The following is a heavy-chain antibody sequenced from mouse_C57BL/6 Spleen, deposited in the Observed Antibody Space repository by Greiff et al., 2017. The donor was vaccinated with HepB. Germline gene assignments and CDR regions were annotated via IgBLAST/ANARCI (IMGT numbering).Heavy chain of an antibody. J-gene: IGHJ2*01. CDR1: GYAFSSSW. CDR3: ASSEATDSDY. CDR2: IYPGDGDT. Sequence: QVQLQQSGPELVKPGASVKISCKASGYAFSSSWMNWVKQRPGKGLEWIGRIYPGDGDTNYNGKFKGKATLTADKSSSTAYMQLSSLTSEDSAVYFRASSEATDSDYWGQGTPLTVSS. V-gene: IGHV1-82*01.